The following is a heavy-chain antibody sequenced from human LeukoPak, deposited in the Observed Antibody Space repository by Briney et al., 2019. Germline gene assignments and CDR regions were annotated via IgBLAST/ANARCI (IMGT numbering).Heavy chain of an antibody. J-gene: IGHJ4*02. D-gene: IGHD3-22*01. CDR3: ATYYYDSSGYYEFDY. V-gene: IGHV1-69*13. Sequence: ASVKVSCKASGGTFSSYAISWVRQAPGQGLEWMGGIIPIFGTANYAQKFQGRVTITADESTSTAYMELSSLRSEDTAVYYCATYYYDSSGYYEFDYWGQGTLVTVSS. CDR1: GGTFSSYA. CDR2: IIPIFGTA.